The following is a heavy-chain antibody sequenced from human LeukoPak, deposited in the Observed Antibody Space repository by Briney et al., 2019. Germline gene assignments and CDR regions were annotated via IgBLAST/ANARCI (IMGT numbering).Heavy chain of an antibody. CDR3: ARDAFGGAWYV. V-gene: IGHV3-30*02. J-gene: IGHJ4*02. CDR2: IRNDGSII. Sequence: GGSLRLSCAASGFTFSSYGMHWIRQAPGKGLEWVAFIRNDGSIIYNADSVKGRFTISRDNAKNSLYLQMDSLRAEDTAVYYCARDAFGGAWYVWGQGTLVTVSS. CDR1: GFTFSSYG. D-gene: IGHD6-19*01.